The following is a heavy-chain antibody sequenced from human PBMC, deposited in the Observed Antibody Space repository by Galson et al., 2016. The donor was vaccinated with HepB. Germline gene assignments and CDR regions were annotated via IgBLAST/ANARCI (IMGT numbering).Heavy chain of an antibody. CDR1: GGSISSYF. D-gene: IGHD3-16*02. CDR2: IYYSGST. Sequence: SETLSLTCTVSGGSISSYFWSWVRQAPGKGLEWIGYIYYSGSTNYNPSLKRRAIISVDTSKNQFSLKLSSVTAADTAVYYCARSLGPYWGQGTLVTVSS. CDR3: ARSLGPY. V-gene: IGHV4-59*01. J-gene: IGHJ4*02.